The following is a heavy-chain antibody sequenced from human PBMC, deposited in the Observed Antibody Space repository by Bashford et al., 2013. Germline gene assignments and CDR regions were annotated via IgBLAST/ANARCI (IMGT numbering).Heavy chain of an antibody. J-gene: IGHJ6*02. D-gene: IGHD6-13*01. V-gene: IGHV1-69*04. CDR2: IIPILGIA. CDR1: GGTFSSYA. CDR3: ARVVPKSGYSSSWYGMDV. Sequence: SVKVSCKASGGTFSSYAISWVRQAPGQGLEWMGRIIPILGIANYAQKFQGRVTITRDTSASTAYMELSSLRSEDTAVYYCARVVPKSGYSSSWYGMDVWGQGTTVTVSS.